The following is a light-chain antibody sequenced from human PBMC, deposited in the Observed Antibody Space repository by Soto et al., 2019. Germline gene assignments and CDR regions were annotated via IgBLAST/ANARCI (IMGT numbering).Light chain of an antibody. CDR3: QRYNSYSAST. Sequence: DIQMTQSPSTLSASVGDRVTITCRASQSISSWLAWYQQKPGKAPKLLIYKASSLESGVPSRFSGSGSGTEFTLTISSLQPDDFATYYCQRYNSYSASTFGQGTKLEIK. J-gene: IGKJ2*02. CDR2: KAS. CDR1: QSISSW. V-gene: IGKV1-5*03.